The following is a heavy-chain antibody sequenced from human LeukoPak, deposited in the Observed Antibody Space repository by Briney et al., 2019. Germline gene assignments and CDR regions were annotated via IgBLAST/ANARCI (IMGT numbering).Heavy chain of an antibody. V-gene: IGHV5-51*01. CDR3: ARQVPNEISSTSCFDY. J-gene: IGHJ4*02. CDR2: IYLGDSDT. D-gene: IGHD2-2*01. CDR1: GFSFTTYG. Sequence: GESLKISCKGSGFSFTTYGSDWVLQTPGKGLEWMGIIYLGDSDTRYSPSFQGQVTISGDKSINTAYVHWSNLKASDTAMYYCARQVPNEISSTSCFDYWGQGTLVTVSS.